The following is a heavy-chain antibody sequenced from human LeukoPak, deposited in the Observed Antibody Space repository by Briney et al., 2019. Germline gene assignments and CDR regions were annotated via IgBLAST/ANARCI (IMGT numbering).Heavy chain of an antibody. CDR3: ARARYSSGWWDY. J-gene: IGHJ4*02. Sequence: GGSLRLSCAASAFTFSAYGMHWVRQAPGKGLEWVALISYDGSDQYYADSVKGRFTISRDNSKNTLYLQMNSLRAEDTAIYYCARARYSSGWWDYWGQGTLVTVSS. D-gene: IGHD6-19*01. V-gene: IGHV3-30*03. CDR2: ISYDGSDQ. CDR1: AFTFSAYG.